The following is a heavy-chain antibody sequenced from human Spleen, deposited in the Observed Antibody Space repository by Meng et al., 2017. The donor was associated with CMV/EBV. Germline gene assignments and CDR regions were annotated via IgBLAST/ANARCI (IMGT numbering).Heavy chain of an antibody. V-gene: IGHV3-21*01. D-gene: IGHD2-21*01. CDR1: EFPFSTSR. Sequence: SEFPFSTSRMNWVRLTPAKGLEWVSSISSSSNYIYYSDSVRGRFTISRDNAKKSLYLEMNSLTVEDMAVYYCARDPRDLGDRNWYFDLWGRGTLVTVSS. CDR3: ARDPRDLGDRNWYFDL. J-gene: IGHJ2*01. CDR2: ISSSSNYI.